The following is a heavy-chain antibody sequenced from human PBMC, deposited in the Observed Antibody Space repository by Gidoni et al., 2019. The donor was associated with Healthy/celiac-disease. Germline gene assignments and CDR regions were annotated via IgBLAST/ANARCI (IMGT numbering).Heavy chain of an antibody. J-gene: IGHJ4*02. D-gene: IGHD3-22*01. CDR1: GFTFSSYA. CDR3: AKGGKPANRYYDSSGYLIDY. CDR2: ISGSGGST. Sequence: EVQLLESGGGLVQPGGALRLCWAAAGFTFSSYAMSCVRQAPGEGLEWVSVISGSGGSTYYADSVKGRFTISRDNSKNTLYLQMNSLRAEDTAVYYCAKGGKPANRYYDSSGYLIDYWGQGTLVTVSS. V-gene: IGHV3-23*01.